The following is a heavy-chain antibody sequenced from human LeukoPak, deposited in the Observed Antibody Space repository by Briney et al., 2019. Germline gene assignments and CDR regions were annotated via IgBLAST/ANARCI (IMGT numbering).Heavy chain of an antibody. J-gene: IGHJ5*02. Sequence: SETLSLTCTVSGGSISSYYWSWIRQPPGKGLEWLGFIYYSGSTNYNPSLKSRVTISVDTSKNQFSLKLSSVTAADTAVYYCASGYDILTGYYHWGQGTLVTVSS. CDR2: IYYSGST. D-gene: IGHD3-9*01. V-gene: IGHV4-59*08. CDR1: GGSISSYY. CDR3: ASGYDILTGYYH.